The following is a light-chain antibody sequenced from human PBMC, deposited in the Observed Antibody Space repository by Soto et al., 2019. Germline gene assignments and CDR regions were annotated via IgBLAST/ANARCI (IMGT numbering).Light chain of an antibody. J-gene: IGLJ2*01. CDR3: CSFTSISTGVL. Sequence: QSALTQPASVSGSPGQSITISCTGASSDVGDYSYVSWYQHHPGQAPELLIYEVSNRPSGVSHRFSGSKSGNTASLTISGLQAEDEADDYCCSFTSISTGVLFGGGTKVTVL. V-gene: IGLV2-14*01. CDR1: SSDVGDYSY. CDR2: EVS.